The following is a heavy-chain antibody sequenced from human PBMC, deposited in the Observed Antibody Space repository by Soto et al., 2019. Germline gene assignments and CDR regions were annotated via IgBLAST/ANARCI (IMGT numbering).Heavy chain of an antibody. V-gene: IGHV1-3*04. J-gene: IGHJ5*02. D-gene: IGHD4-17*01. CDR1: GDTFTRYA. Sequence: QVQLVQSGAEVKKPGASVKVSCKASGDTFTRYAMHWVRQAPGQGLEWMGWINTGNGNTHYSQKFQGRVTFTRDASATTAYMELSSLTSEDTAVYYCARNVDYFDPWGQGTLVTVSS. CDR2: INTGNGNT. CDR3: ARNVDYFDP.